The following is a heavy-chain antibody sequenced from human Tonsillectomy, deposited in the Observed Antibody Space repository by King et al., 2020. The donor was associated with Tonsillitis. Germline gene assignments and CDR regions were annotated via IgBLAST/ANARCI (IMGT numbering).Heavy chain of an antibody. J-gene: IGHJ4*02. CDR1: GYTFATYG. CDR2: ISADNGNT. D-gene: IGHD4-23*01. CDR3: ARTQNDDGGNY. V-gene: IGHV1-18*01. Sequence: VQLVESGAEVKKPGASVKVSCKASGYTFATYGIGWVRQAPGQGLEWMGWISADNGNTNYTQKLQGRVTMTTDTSTSTAYMELRSLRSDDTAVYYCARTQNDDGGNYWGQGTLLTVAS.